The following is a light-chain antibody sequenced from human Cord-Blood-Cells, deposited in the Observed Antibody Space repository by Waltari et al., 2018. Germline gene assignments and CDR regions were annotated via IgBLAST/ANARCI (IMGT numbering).Light chain of an antibody. CDR3: QQDYNLPYT. CDR2: GAS. Sequence: EIVMTQSPATLSLSPGERATLSCRASQSVSSSYLSWYQQKPGQAPRLLIYGASPRATGIPARFSGSGSGTDFTLTISSLQPEDFAVYYCQQDYNLPYTFGQGTKLEIK. J-gene: IGKJ2*01. V-gene: IGKV3D-7*01. CDR1: QSVSSSY.